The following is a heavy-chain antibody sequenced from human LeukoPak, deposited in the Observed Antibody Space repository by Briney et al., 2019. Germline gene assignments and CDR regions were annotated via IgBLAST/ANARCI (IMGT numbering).Heavy chain of an antibody. Sequence: GGSLRLSCAASGLTFRRYWMHWVRQAPGKGLVWVSRINSDGSTTHYADSVKGRFTVCGDNAKSTLYLQMNSPRAEDTAVYYCARQNIFNGYPFDYWGQGTLVTVSS. CDR3: ARQNIFNGYPFDY. V-gene: IGHV3-74*01. D-gene: IGHD3-9*01. CDR2: INSDGSTT. J-gene: IGHJ4*02. CDR1: GLTFRRYW.